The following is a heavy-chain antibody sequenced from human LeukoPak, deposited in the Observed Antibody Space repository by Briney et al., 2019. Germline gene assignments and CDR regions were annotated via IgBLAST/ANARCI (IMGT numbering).Heavy chain of an antibody. CDR2: IYHSGST. Sequence: SETLSLTCTVSGGSISSGGYYWSWIRQPPGKGLEWIGYIYHSGSTNYNPSLKSRVTISVDKSKNQFSLKLSSVTAADTAVYYCASSGSYFDYWGQGTLVTVSS. V-gene: IGHV4-30-2*01. J-gene: IGHJ4*02. CDR3: ASSGSYFDY. CDR1: GGSISSGGYY.